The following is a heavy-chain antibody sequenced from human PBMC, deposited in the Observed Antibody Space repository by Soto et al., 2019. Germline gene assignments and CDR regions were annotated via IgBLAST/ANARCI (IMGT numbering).Heavy chain of an antibody. CDR2: ISWNSGSI. Sequence: EVQLVESGGGLVQPGRSLRLSCAASGFTFDDYAMHWVRQAPGKGLEWVSGISWNSGSIGYADSVKGRFTISRDNAKNSLYLQMNSPRAEDTALYYCAILQYCSGGSCYSNAFDIWGQGTMVTVSS. J-gene: IGHJ3*02. CDR1: GFTFDDYA. V-gene: IGHV3-9*01. D-gene: IGHD2-15*01. CDR3: AILQYCSGGSCYSNAFDI.